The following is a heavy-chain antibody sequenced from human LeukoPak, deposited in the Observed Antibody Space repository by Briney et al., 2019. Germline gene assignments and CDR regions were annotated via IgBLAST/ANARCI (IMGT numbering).Heavy chain of an antibody. Sequence: ASVKVSCKASGYTLTSYGISWVRQAPGQGLEWMGWISVYNGNTNYAQKLQGRVTMTTDTSTSTAYMELRSLRSDDTAVYYCARTYCSSTSCWYGSYYFDYWGQGTLVTVSS. V-gene: IGHV1-18*01. CDR2: ISVYNGNT. D-gene: IGHD2-2*01. CDR1: GYTLTSYG. J-gene: IGHJ4*02. CDR3: ARTYCSSTSCWYGSYYFDY.